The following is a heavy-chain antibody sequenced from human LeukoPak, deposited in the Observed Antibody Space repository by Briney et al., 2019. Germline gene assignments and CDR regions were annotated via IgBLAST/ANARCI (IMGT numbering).Heavy chain of an antibody. CDR1: GFTFSSYS. D-gene: IGHD3-10*01. CDR2: ISGSGGST. V-gene: IGHV3-23*01. Sequence: GGSLRLSCVGSGFTFSSYSMNWVRQAPGKGLEWVSAISGSGGSTYYADSVKGRFTISRDNSKNTLYLQMNSLRAEDTAVYYCAKGGAMVRGPVYYFDYWGQGTLVTVSS. CDR3: AKGGAMVRGPVYYFDY. J-gene: IGHJ4*02.